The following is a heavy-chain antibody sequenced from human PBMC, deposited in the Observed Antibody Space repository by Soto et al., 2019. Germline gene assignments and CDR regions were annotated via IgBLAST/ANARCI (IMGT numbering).Heavy chain of an antibody. CDR1: GGSISSYY. CDR3: ARESVYYDSSGSVEIYGMDV. V-gene: IGHV4-59*01. CDR2: IYYSGST. D-gene: IGHD3-22*01. J-gene: IGHJ6*02. Sequence: SETLSLTCTVSGGSISSYYWSWIRQPPGKGLEWIGYIYYSGSTNYNPSLKSRVTISVDTSKNQFSLKLSSVTAADTAVYYCARESVYYDSSGSVEIYGMDVWGQGTTVTVSS.